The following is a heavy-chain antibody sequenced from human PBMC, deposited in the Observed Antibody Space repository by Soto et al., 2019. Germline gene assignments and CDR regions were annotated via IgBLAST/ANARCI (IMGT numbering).Heavy chain of an antibody. Sequence: SQTLSLTCAISGDSVSTKSAALNWIRQSPSRGLEWLGRTYYRSKWYKDYAVSVKSRITINPDTSRNQFSLQLNSVTPEDTAVYYCARGGRSYFYGMDVWGQGTTVTVSS. J-gene: IGHJ6*02. V-gene: IGHV6-1*01. CDR2: TYYRSKWYK. CDR1: GDSVSTKSAA. CDR3: ARGGRSYFYGMDV.